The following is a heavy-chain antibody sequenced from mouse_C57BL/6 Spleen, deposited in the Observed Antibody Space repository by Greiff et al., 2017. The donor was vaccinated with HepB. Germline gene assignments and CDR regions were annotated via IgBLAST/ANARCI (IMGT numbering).Heavy chain of an antibody. CDR1: GFTFSDYY. J-gene: IGHJ1*03. CDR3: ARTVVGGFDV. D-gene: IGHD1-1*01. Sequence: EVMLVESEGGLVQPGSSMKLSCTASGFTFSDYYMAWVRQVPEKGLEWVANINYDGISTYYLDSLKSRFIISRDNAKNILYLQMSSLKSEDTATYYCARTVVGGFDVWGTGTTVTVSS. CDR2: INYDGIST. V-gene: IGHV5-16*01.